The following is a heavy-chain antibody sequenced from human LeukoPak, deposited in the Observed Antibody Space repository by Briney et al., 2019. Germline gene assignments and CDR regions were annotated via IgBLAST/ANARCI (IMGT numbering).Heavy chain of an antibody. J-gene: IGHJ5*02. V-gene: IGHV1-69*13. CDR1: GCTFSNYP. CDR3: ATHTGGYNYWWFDI. D-gene: IGHD5-24*01. CDR2: IIPIYGTA. Sequence: SVKVSCKASGCTFSNYPIIWVRQAPGRGLEWLGGIIPIYGTANYALMFQGRITLTAHESTATAYMELRILTSDDTAMYFCATHTGGYNYWWFDIWGQGTLISVSS.